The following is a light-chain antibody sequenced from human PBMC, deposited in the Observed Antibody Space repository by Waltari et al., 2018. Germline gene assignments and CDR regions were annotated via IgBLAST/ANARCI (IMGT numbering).Light chain of an antibody. CDR1: SLRNYY. CDR2: GKN. Sequence: SSELTQDPAVSVALGQTVRITCQGDSLRNYYASWYQQKPGQAPVLVIYGKNNRPSGIPDRFSGSSSGNTASLTITGAQAEDEADYFCNSRDSSANHLHLIFGGGTKLTVL. V-gene: IGLV3-19*01. CDR3: NSRDSSANHLHLI. J-gene: IGLJ2*01.